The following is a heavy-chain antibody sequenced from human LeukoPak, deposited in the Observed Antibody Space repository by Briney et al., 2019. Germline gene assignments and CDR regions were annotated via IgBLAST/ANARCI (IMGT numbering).Heavy chain of an antibody. J-gene: IGHJ4*02. CDR2: INWNGGST. Sequence: GGSLRLSCAASGFTFDDYGMSWVRQAPGKGLEWVSGINWNGGSTGYADSVKGRFTISRDNAKNSLYLQMNSLRAEDTAVYYCARDLGEMAPSPSGVDYWGQGTLVTVSS. CDR3: ARDLGEMAPSPSGVDY. D-gene: IGHD5-24*01. V-gene: IGHV3-20*04. CDR1: GFTFDDYG.